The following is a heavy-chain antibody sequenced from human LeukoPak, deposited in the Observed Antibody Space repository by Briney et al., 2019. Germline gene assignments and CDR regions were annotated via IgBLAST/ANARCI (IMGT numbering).Heavy chain of an antibody. CDR2: INPNSGGT. CDR3: ARAGIPNYYYYMDV. CDR1: GYTFNTYG. J-gene: IGHJ6*03. D-gene: IGHD6-13*01. V-gene: IGHV1-2*02. Sequence: ASVKVSCKASGYTFNTYGITWVRQAPGQGLEWMGWINPNSGGTNYAQKFQGRVTMTRDTSISTAYMELSRLRSDDTAVYYCARAGIPNYYYYMDVWGKGTTVTISS.